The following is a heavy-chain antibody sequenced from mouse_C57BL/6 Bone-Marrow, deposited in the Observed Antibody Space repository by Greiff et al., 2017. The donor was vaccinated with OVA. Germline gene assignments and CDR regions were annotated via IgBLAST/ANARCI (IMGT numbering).Heavy chain of an antibody. J-gene: IGHJ2*01. D-gene: IGHD1-1*01. CDR1: GFTFSSYG. CDR3: ARRGITTLDY. V-gene: IGHV5-6*01. CDR2: ISSGGSYT. Sequence: EVQLQESGGDLVKPGGSLKLSCAASGFTFSSYGMSWVRQTPDKRLEWVATISSGGSYTYYPDSVKGRFTISRDNAKNTLYLQMSSLKSEDTAIYYCARRGITTLDYWGQGTTLTVSS.